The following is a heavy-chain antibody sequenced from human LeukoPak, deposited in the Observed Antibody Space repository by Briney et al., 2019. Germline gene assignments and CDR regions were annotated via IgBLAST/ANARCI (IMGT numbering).Heavy chain of an antibody. Sequence: GGSLRLSCAPSGFTFSDYYMSWIRQAPGKGLEWISYITSSGNTIYYADSVKGRFTISRDNAKNSLYLQMNSLRAEEMALYYCAKGGGGRLIYYYYMDVWGKGTTVTVSS. V-gene: IGHV3-11*01. CDR1: GFTFSDYY. CDR3: AKGGGGRLIYYYYMDV. CDR2: ITSSGNTI. J-gene: IGHJ6*03. D-gene: IGHD3-16*01.